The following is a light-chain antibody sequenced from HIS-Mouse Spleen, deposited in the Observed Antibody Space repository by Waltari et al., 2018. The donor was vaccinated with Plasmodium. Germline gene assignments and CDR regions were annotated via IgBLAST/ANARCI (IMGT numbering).Light chain of an antibody. CDR1: ALPKKY. CDR3: YSTDSSGNHRV. V-gene: IGLV3-10*01. Sequence: SYELTQPPSVSVSPGQTARITCSGDALPKKYAYWYQRKSGQAPVLVIYEDSKRPSGSPGRVSGSSSGTMATLTISGAQVEDEADYYCYSTDSSGNHRVFGGGTKLTVL. J-gene: IGLJ3*02. CDR2: EDS.